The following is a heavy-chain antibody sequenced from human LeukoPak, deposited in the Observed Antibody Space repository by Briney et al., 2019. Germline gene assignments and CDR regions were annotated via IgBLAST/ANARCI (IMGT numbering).Heavy chain of an antibody. D-gene: IGHD1-1*01. CDR1: GGSISSYY. J-gene: IGHJ5*02. V-gene: IGHV4-59*01. CDR3: ARLQWNDDDHNWFDP. Sequence: SETLSLTCTVSGGSISSYYWSWIRQPPGRGLEWIGYIYYSGSTNYKPSLKSRVTISVDTSKNQFSLKLNSVTAADTAVYYCARLQWNDDDHNWFDPWGQGTLVTVSS. CDR2: IYYSGST.